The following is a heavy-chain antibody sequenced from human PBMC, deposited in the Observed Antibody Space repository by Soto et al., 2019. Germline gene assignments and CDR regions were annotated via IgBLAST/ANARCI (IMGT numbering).Heavy chain of an antibody. D-gene: IGHD1-26*01. V-gene: IGHV3-30-3*01. CDR1: GFTFSNDA. CDR2: IAYDGVNK. J-gene: IGHJ4*02. Sequence: QVQLVESGGGVVQPGRSVRLSCAASGFTFSNDAFHWVRQAPGKGLEWVAVIAYDGVNKYYADSVKGRFTISRDNSKNELDLQMNSLIAEDTAVYYCARDAPGKSGASFDNWGQGTLVTVSS. CDR3: ARDAPGKSGASFDN.